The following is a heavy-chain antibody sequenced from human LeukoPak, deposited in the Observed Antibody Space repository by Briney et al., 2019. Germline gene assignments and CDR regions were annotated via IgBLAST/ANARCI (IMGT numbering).Heavy chain of an antibody. CDR1: GFTFSSYG. V-gene: IGHV3-23*01. J-gene: IGHJ4*02. CDR3: AKDPRGDVYDFWSGHFDY. CDR2: ISGSGGST. Sequence: PGGSLRLSCAASGFTFSSYGMHWVRQAPGKGLEWVSAISGSGGSTYYADSVKGRFTISRDNSKNTLYLQMNSLRAEDTAVYYCAKDPRGDVYDFWSGHFDYWGQGTLVTVSS. D-gene: IGHD3-3*01.